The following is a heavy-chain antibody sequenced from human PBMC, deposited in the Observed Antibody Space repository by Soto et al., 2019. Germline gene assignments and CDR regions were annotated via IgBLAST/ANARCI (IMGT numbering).Heavy chain of an antibody. D-gene: IGHD2-2*01. Sequence: QVQLVESGGGVVQPGRSLRLSCAASGFTFSSYGMHWVRQAPGKGLVWVAVISYDGSNKYYADSVKGRFTISRDNSKNTLYLQMNSLRAEDTAVYYCAKDLYRNVVVPAAMRYWGQGTLVTVSS. CDR2: ISYDGSNK. CDR3: AKDLYRNVVVPAAMRY. CDR1: GFTFSSYG. V-gene: IGHV3-30*18. J-gene: IGHJ4*02.